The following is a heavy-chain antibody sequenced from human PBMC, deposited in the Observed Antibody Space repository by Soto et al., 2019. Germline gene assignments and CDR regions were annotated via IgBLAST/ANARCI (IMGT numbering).Heavy chain of an antibody. D-gene: IGHD2-21*01. Sequence: SETLSLTCPVSSCSISSHYWTWIRQPPGKGLEWIGYINYTGTTNHNPSLKSRVTISVDTSKNQFSLKLTSVTAADTAVYYCARMRSDYNWFDPWGQGTLVTVSS. V-gene: IGHV4-59*11. J-gene: IGHJ5*02. CDR1: SCSISSHY. CDR2: INYTGTT. CDR3: ARMRSDYNWFDP.